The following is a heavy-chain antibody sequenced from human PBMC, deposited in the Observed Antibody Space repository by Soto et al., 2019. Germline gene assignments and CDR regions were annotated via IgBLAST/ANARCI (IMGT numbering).Heavy chain of an antibody. CDR3: AREKVGTTFFDN. Sequence: SETLSLTCSVSGFAISRGYYWSWVRQPPGKGLEWIGSIYPSVSSYHNPSLATRLRLFIDTSKNQFTLNLTSVTAADTALYFCAREKVGTTFFDNWGQGIQVTVSS. CDR2: IYPSVSS. D-gene: IGHD1-1*01. CDR1: GFAISRGYY. V-gene: IGHV4-38-2*02. J-gene: IGHJ4*02.